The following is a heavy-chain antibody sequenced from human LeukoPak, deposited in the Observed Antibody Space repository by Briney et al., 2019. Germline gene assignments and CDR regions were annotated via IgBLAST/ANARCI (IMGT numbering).Heavy chain of an antibody. Sequence: GGSLRLPCAASGFTFSSYSMNWVRQAPGKGLEWVSSISSSSSYIYYADSVKGRFTISRDNAKNSLYLQMNSLRAEDTAVYYCARSSGSNLFDYWGQGSLVTVSS. J-gene: IGHJ4*02. CDR1: GFTFSSYS. D-gene: IGHD1-26*01. V-gene: IGHV3-21*01. CDR2: ISSSSSYI. CDR3: ARSSGSNLFDY.